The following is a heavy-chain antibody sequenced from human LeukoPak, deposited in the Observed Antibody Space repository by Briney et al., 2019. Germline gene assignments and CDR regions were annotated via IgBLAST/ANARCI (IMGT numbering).Heavy chain of an antibody. D-gene: IGHD5-12*01. V-gene: IGHV4-61*01. CDR1: GGSISSGSYY. CDR3: ARARRGYSGYDNYYYYMDV. J-gene: IGHJ6*03. CDR2: IYYSGST. Sequence: SETLSLTCTVSGGSISSGSYYWSWIRQPPGKGLEWIGYIYYSGSTNYNPSLKSRVTISVDTSKNQFSLKLSSVTAADTAVYYCARARRGYSGYDNYYYYMDVWGKGTTVTISS.